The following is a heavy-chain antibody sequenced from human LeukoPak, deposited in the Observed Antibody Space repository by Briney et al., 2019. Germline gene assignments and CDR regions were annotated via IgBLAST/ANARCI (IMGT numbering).Heavy chain of an antibody. Sequence: PSETLSLTCTVSGGSISSSSYYWNWIRQPPGKGLEWIGYIYYSGSTNYNPSLKSRVTISVDTSKNQFSLKLSSVTAADTAVYYCARLQKSGTWAMDVWGQGTTVTVS. J-gene: IGHJ6*02. CDR2: IYYSGST. V-gene: IGHV4-61*05. CDR1: GGSISSSSYY. D-gene: IGHD1-26*01. CDR3: ARLQKSGTWAMDV.